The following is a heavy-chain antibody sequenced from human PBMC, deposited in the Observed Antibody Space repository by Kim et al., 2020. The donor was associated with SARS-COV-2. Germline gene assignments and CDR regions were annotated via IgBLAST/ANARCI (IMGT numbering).Heavy chain of an antibody. CDR2: INTNTGNP. V-gene: IGHV7-4-1*02. D-gene: IGHD3-22*01. CDR1: GYTFTRFA. J-gene: IGHJ4*02. CDR3: ARRDDSSLFEY. Sequence: ASVKVSCKASGYTFTRFAINWVRQAPGQGLEWMGWINTNTGNPTYAQGFTGRFVFSLDTSVSTAYLQISSLKAEDTAVYYCARRDDSSLFEYWGQGTLVTVSS.